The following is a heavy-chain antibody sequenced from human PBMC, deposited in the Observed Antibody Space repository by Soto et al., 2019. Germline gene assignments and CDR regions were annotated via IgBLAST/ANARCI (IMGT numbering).Heavy chain of an antibody. Sequence: QLQLQESGPGLVKPSETLSLTCTVSGGSISGSSNYWGWIRQPPGKGLEWIGNIYYSGGTSYNPTLKSRVTRSVDTSKNQFSLNLRSVTSADTAVYYCARGVMPTIFSLDYMDVWGKGTTVTVSS. D-gene: IGHD3-3*01. V-gene: IGHV4-39*01. CDR2: IYYSGGT. J-gene: IGHJ6*03. CDR1: GGSISGSSNY. CDR3: ARGVMPTIFSLDYMDV.